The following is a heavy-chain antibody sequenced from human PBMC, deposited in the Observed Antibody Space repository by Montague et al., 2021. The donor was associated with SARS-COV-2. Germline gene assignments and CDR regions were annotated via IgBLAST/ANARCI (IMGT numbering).Heavy chain of an antibody. CDR3: AREVRYYYDSSGPGAFDI. D-gene: IGHD3-22*01. CDR2: SYYSGST. V-gene: IGHV4-59*01. J-gene: IGHJ3*02. Sequence: SQTLSLTCTVSGGSISSYYWSWIRQPPGKGLEWIGYSYYSGSTNYNPSLKSRATISVDTSKNQFSLKLSSVTAADTAVYYCAREVRYYYDSSGPGAFDIWGQGTMVTVSS. CDR1: GGSISSYY.